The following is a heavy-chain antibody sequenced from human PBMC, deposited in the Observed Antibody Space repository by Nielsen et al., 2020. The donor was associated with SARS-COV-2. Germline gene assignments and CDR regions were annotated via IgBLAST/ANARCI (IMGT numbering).Heavy chain of an antibody. Sequence: KVSCKGIGFSFNDFWIAWVRQRPGKGLEWMGIIWPGDSRTRYSPSLEGHVTVSVDKSTRTAYLRWSSLVASDTATYYCATRLHDSFDMWGQGTTVTVSS. D-gene: IGHD2-21*01. CDR2: IWPGDSRT. V-gene: IGHV5-51*01. J-gene: IGHJ3*02. CDR3: ATRLHDSFDM. CDR1: GFSFNDFW.